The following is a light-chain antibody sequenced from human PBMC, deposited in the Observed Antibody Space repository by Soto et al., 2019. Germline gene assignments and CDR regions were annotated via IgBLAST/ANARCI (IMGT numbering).Light chain of an antibody. CDR1: SSNIGAGYD. J-gene: IGLJ1*01. CDR2: GNS. CDR3: QSYDSSLSGSNV. V-gene: IGLV1-40*01. Sequence: QSVLTQPPSVSGAPGKRVTISCTGSSSNIGAGYDVHWYQQLPGTAPKLLISGNSNRPSGVPDRFSGSKSGTAASLAITGLQAEDEADYYCQSYDSSLSGSNVFGTGTKLTGL.